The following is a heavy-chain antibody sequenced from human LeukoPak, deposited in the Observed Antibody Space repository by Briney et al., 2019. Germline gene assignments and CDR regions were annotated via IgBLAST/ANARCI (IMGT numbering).Heavy chain of an antibody. J-gene: IGHJ4*02. CDR1: GGSISSSNW. V-gene: IGHV4-4*02. D-gene: IGHD1-26*01. CDR3: ARGPGSGSFRHLDY. CDR2: IYHSGST. Sequence: SETLSLTCAVSGGSISSSNWWSWVRQPPGKGLEWIGEIYHSGSTNYNPSLKSRVTISVDKSKNQFSLKLSSVTAADTAVYYCARGPGSGSFRHLDYWGQGTLVTVSS.